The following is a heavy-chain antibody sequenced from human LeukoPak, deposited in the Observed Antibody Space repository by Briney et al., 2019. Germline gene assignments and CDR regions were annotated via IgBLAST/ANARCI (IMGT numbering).Heavy chain of an antibody. CDR1: GDTFSSYA. J-gene: IGHJ5*02. Sequence: ASVKVSCKASGDTFSSYAISWVRQAPGQGLEWMGRIIPILGIANYAQKFQGRVTITADKSTSTAYMELSSLRSEDTAVYYCAREGQSGIVVVPAAPGWFDPWGQGTLVTVSS. V-gene: IGHV1-69*04. D-gene: IGHD2-2*01. CDR3: AREGQSGIVVVPAAPGWFDP. CDR2: IIPILGIA.